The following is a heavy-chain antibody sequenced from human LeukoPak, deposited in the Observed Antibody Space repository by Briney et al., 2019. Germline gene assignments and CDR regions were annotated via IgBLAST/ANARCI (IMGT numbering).Heavy chain of an antibody. J-gene: IGHJ4*02. CDR3: ATDRHYGVTTSLRFEY. D-gene: IGHD4-17*01. Sequence: GGSLRLSCAASGFIFGTYAMHWVRQAPGKGLEWVAVVAYDGTNQCYADSVKGRFSISRENSKNTLYLQMNSLRGEDTAVYYCATDRHYGVTTSLRFEYWGQGTLVTVSS. CDR1: GFIFGTYA. CDR2: VAYDGTNQ. V-gene: IGHV3-30*04.